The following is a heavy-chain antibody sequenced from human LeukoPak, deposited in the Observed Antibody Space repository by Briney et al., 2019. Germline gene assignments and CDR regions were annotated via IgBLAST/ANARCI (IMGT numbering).Heavy chain of an antibody. J-gene: IGHJ4*02. CDR1: GGSISSYY. Sequence: TSETLSLTCTVSGGSISSYYWNWIRQPPGKGLEWIGYIYYSGSTNYNPSLKSRVTISVDTSKDQFSLRLTSVSAADTAVYYCARGFDSKSTYFDYWGQGTLLTVSS. CDR2: IYYSGST. V-gene: IGHV4-59*01. CDR3: ARGFDSKSTYFDY. D-gene: IGHD5-12*01.